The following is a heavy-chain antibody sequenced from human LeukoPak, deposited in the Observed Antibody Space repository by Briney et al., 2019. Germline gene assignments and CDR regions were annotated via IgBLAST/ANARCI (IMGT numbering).Heavy chain of an antibody. V-gene: IGHV1-46*01. Sequence: GASVKVSCKASGYTFTSYCMHWVRQAPGQGLEWMGIINPSGGSTSYAQKFQGRVTMTRDTSISTAYMELSSLTSDDTAVYYCTRGDCGGDCLIIDYWGQGTLVTVSS. CDR1: GYTFTSYC. D-gene: IGHD2-21*02. CDR3: TRGDCGGDCLIIDY. J-gene: IGHJ4*02. CDR2: INPSGGST.